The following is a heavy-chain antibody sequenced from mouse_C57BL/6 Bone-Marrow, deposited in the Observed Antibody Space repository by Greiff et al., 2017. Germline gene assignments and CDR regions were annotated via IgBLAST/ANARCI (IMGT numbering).Heavy chain of an antibody. V-gene: IGHV5-17*01. J-gene: IGHJ2*01. CDR2: ISSGSSTI. CDR1: GFTFSDYG. Sequence: EVQGVESGGGLVKPGGSLKLSCAASGFTFSDYGMHWVRQAPEKGLEWVAYISSGSSTIYYADTVKGRFTISRDNAKNTLFLQMTSLRSEDTAMYYCARGITTVPYYFDYWGQGTTLTVSS. D-gene: IGHD1-1*01. CDR3: ARGITTVPYYFDY.